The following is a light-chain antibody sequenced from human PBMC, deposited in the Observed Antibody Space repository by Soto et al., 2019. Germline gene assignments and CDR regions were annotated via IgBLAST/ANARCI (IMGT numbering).Light chain of an antibody. CDR2: TVS. Sequence: EIVMTQSPATLSVSPGERVTLSCRASQSLSGNFAWYQQKPGQAPRLLIYTVSTRATAVPARFSGSGSGTEYTLTISSLQSEDFAVYYWQQYKTRPWTFGQGTRVESK. J-gene: IGKJ1*01. V-gene: IGKV3-15*01. CDR1: QSLSGN. CDR3: QQYKTRPWT.